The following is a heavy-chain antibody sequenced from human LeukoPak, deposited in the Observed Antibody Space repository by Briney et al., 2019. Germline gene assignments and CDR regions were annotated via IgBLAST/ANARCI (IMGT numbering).Heavy chain of an antibody. D-gene: IGHD2-8*01. V-gene: IGHV4-34*01. CDR3: ARGPVYAY. J-gene: IGHJ4*02. Sequence: SETLSLTCAVYGGSLRGYYWTWIRQPPGKGLEWIGEINHSGSTNYNPSLKSRVTISVDTSKNQFSLKLSSVTAADTAVYYCARGPVYAYWGQGTLVTVSS. CDR2: INHSGST. CDR1: GGSLRGYY.